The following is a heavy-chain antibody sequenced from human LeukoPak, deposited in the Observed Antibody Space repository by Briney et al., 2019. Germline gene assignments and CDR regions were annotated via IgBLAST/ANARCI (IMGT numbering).Heavy chain of an antibody. J-gene: IGHJ1*01. Sequence: GRSLRLSCAASGFTFCSSAMAWVRHAPGKGLEWVSTISYSGSGTYYADSVKGRFTISRDNSENTVYLQMTSLRVEDTAEYYCAKTFYSGSGSELPHHWGQGTLVTVSS. V-gene: IGHV3-23*01. CDR3: AKTFYSGSGSELPHH. CDR2: ISYSGSGT. D-gene: IGHD3-10*01. CDR1: GFTFCSSA.